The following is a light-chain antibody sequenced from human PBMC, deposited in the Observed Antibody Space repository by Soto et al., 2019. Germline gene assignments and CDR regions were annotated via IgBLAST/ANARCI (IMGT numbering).Light chain of an antibody. Sequence: QSVLTQATSVSGSPGQSITISCTGTSSDGGGYNYISWYQQHPGKAPKLMIYEVSNRPSGVSNRFSGSKSGNTASLTISGLQAEDEADYYCSSYTSSSTYVFGNGTKLTAL. CDR3: SSYTSSSTYV. CDR1: SSDGGGYNY. V-gene: IGLV2-14*01. J-gene: IGLJ1*01. CDR2: EVS.